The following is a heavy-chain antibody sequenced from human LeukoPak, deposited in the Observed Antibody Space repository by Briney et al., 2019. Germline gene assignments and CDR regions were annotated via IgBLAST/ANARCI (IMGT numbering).Heavy chain of an antibody. J-gene: IGHJ2*01. CDR3: ARHITMVRGVIKRPDWFFDL. CDR1: GFTFSSYA. V-gene: IGHV3-23*01. Sequence: GGSLRLSCAASGFTFSSYAMSWVRQAPAKELGWVSGISGSGGSTYYADSVKGRFTISRDNSKNTLYLQMNSLRAEDTAVYYCARHITMVRGVIKRPDWFFDLWGRGTLVTVSS. D-gene: IGHD3-10*01. CDR2: ISGSGGST.